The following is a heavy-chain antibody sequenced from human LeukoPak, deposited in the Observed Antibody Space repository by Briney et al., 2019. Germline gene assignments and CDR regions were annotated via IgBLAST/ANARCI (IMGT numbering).Heavy chain of an antibody. V-gene: IGHV3-15*01. CDR1: GFTFSSYW. CDR3: TTDSNCGGDCYVYYYYYYMDV. Sequence: GGSLRLSCAASGFTFSSYWMSWVRQAPGKGLEWVGRIKSKTDGGTTDYAAPVKGRFTISRDDSKNTLYLQMNSLKTEDTAVYYCTTDSNCGGDCYVYYYYYYMDVWGKGTTVTVSS. D-gene: IGHD2-21*02. CDR2: IKSKTDGGTT. J-gene: IGHJ6*03.